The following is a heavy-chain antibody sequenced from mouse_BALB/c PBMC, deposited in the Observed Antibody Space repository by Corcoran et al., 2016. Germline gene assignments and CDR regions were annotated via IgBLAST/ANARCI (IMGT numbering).Heavy chain of an antibody. CDR2: IDPANGNT. J-gene: IGHJ4*01. CDR3: ARGSNAMDY. CDR1: GFNSKDTY. Sequence: VQLQQSGAELVKPGASVKLSCTASGFNSKDTYMHWVKQRPEQGLEWIGRIDPANGNTKYDPKFQGKATITADTSSNTAYLQLSSLTSEDTAVYYCARGSNAMDYWGQGTSVTVSS. D-gene: IGHD3-1*01. V-gene: IGHV14-3*02.